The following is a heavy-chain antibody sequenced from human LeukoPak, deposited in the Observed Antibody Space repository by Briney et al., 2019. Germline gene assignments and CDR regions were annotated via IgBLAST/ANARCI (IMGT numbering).Heavy chain of an antibody. CDR2: INGRGGST. J-gene: IGHJ4*02. CDR1: GFTFSSYA. Sequence: AGGSLRLSCAASGFTFSSYAMNWVRQAPGKGLEWVSAINGRGGSTYYADSVKGRFTISRDNSKNTLFLQMNRLRVEDTAMYYCTRLSAMLRGPEPIYYFDSWGQGTLVTVSS. CDR3: TRLSAMLRGPEPIYYFDS. V-gene: IGHV3-23*01. D-gene: IGHD3-10*01.